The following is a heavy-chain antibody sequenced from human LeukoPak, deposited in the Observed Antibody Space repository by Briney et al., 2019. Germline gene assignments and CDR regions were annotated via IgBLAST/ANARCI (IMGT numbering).Heavy chain of an antibody. J-gene: IGHJ3*02. CDR1: GYTFTGYY. Sequence: ASVKVSCKASGYTFTGYYMHWVRQAPGQGLEWMGWINPNSGGTNYAQKFQGRVTMTRDTSISTAYMELSRLRSDDTAVYYCARDLDTYVVLTAYDTFDIWGQGTMVTVSS. D-gene: IGHD2-21*02. V-gene: IGHV1-2*02. CDR3: ARDLDTYVVLTAYDTFDI. CDR2: INPNSGGT.